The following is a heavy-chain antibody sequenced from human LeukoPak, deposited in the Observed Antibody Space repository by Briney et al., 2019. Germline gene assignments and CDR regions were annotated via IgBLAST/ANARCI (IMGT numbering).Heavy chain of an antibody. Sequence: KPSETLSLTCTVSGGSISSYYWSWIRQPPGKGLEWIGYIYYSGSTNYNPSLKSRVTISVDTSKNQFSLKLSSVTAADTAVYYCARRGKLWFGERNWFDPWGQGTLVTVSS. CDR3: ARRGKLWFGERNWFDP. CDR1: GGSISSYY. V-gene: IGHV4-59*12. D-gene: IGHD3-10*01. J-gene: IGHJ5*02. CDR2: IYYSGST.